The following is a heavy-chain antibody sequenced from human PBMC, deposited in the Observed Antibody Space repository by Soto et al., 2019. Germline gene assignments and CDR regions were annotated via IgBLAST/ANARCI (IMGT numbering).Heavy chain of an antibody. CDR1: GGSISSGDYY. CDR3: AKDQSGSYPYYFDY. D-gene: IGHD1-26*01. Sequence: SETLSLTCTVSGGSISSGDYYWSWIRQPPGKGLEWIGYIYYSGSTYYNPSLKSRVTISVDTSKNQFSLKLSSVTAADTAVYYCAKDQSGSYPYYFDYWGQGTLVTVSS. V-gene: IGHV4-30-4*01. CDR2: IYYSGST. J-gene: IGHJ4*02.